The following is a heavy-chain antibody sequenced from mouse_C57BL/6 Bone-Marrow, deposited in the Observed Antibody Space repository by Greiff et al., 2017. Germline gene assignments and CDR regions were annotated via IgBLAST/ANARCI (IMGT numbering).Heavy chain of an antibody. CDR3: ARQGWWYLDY. D-gene: IGHD3-3*01. Sequence: EVKLVESGGGLVKPGGSLKLSCAASGFTFSDYGMHWVRQAPEKGLEWVAYISSGSSTIYYADTAKGRFPSSRDNAKNTLFLQMTSLRSEDTAMYYCARQGWWYLDYWGQGTTLTVSS. CDR2: ISSGSSTI. J-gene: IGHJ2*01. V-gene: IGHV5-17*01. CDR1: GFTFSDYG.